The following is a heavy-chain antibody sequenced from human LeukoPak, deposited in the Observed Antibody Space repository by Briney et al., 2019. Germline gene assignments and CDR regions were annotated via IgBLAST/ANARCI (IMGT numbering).Heavy chain of an antibody. V-gene: IGHV3-23*01. Sequence: PGGSLRLSCAASGFTFSNYAMTWVRQVPGKGPEWVSASSSGADTHYADSVKGRFTISRDNSKNTLYLQMNSLRAEDTAVYYCSKRGSDSPSCFQHWGQGTLVTVSS. D-gene: IGHD2-21*02. CDR1: GFTFSNYA. CDR2: SSSGADT. J-gene: IGHJ1*01. CDR3: SKRGSDSPSCFQH.